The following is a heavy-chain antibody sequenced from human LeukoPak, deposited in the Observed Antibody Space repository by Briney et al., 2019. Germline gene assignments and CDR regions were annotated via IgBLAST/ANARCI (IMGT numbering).Heavy chain of an antibody. D-gene: IGHD3-9*01. Sequence: PGGSLRLSCAASGFTFSDYYMSWIRQAPGKGLEWVSYISSSGSTIYYADSVKGRFTISRDNAKNSLYLQMNSLRAEDTAVYYCARLALTGYYRAGYYYYYYMDVWGKGTTVTVSS. CDR2: ISSSGSTI. J-gene: IGHJ6*03. CDR1: GFTFSDYY. V-gene: IGHV3-11*01. CDR3: ARLALTGYYRAGYYYYYYMDV.